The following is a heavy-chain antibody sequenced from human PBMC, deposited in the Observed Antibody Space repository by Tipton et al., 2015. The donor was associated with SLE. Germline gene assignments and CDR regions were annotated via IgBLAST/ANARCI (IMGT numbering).Heavy chain of an antibody. J-gene: IGHJ6*02. CDR3: AREVVVPAAIRDSYILAV. Sequence: SLRLSCAASGFTFSSYWMHWVRQAPGKGLVWVSHINSDGSTTSYADSVKGRFTISRDNAKNTLYLQMNSLRAEATAVYFCAREVVVPAAIRDSYILAVWGQGTTVAVSS. CDR2: INSDGSTT. D-gene: IGHD2-2*01. CDR1: GFTFSSYW. V-gene: IGHV3-74*01.